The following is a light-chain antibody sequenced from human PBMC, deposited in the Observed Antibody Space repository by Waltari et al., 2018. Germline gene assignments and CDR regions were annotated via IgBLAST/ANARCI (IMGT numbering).Light chain of an antibody. CDR2: DAT. CDR3: QQFDNLPLT. CDR1: QDISNY. V-gene: IGKV1-33*01. Sequence: DIQMTQSPSSLSASVGDRVTITCQATQDISNYLNWYQQKPGQAPKLLIYDATSLQTGVPSRFSGSGSGTDFTFTISSLQPEDIATYYCQQFDNLPLTLGGGTKVEIK. J-gene: IGKJ4*01.